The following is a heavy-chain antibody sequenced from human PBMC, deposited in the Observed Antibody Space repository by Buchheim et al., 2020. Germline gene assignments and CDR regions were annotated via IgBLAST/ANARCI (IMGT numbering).Heavy chain of an antibody. Sequence: QVRLQESGPGLVKPSGTLSLTCFVSGDSISSIYWWTWVRQAPGKGLEWIGEIYPSGTTNYNPSLKGRVTMSVDTSKNQFSLKLSSVTAADTAVYYCARDSDIAVAGTSYYYYGMDVWGQGTT. J-gene: IGHJ6*02. CDR3: ARDSDIAVAGTSYYYYGMDV. D-gene: IGHD6-19*01. CDR1: GDSISSIYW. CDR2: IYPSGTT. V-gene: IGHV4-4*02.